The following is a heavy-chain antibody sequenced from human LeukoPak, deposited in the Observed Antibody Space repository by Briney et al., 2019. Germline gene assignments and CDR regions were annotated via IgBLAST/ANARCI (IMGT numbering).Heavy chain of an antibody. V-gene: IGHV5-51*01. J-gene: IGHJ4*02. CDR3: ARLAYYYGSGSYYFDY. D-gene: IGHD3-10*01. CDR1: GYRFTSYW. CDR2: IYPGDSET. Sequence: GESLKISCKGSGYRFTSYWIAWARQMPGKGLEWMGIIYPGDSETRSRPSFEGQVTISADKSISTAYLQLSSLKASDTAMYYCARLAYYYGSGSYYFDYWGQGTLVTVSS.